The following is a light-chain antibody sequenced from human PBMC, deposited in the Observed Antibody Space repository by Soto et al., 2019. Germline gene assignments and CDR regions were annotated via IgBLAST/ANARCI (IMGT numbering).Light chain of an antibody. CDR1: QSLLHSNGYIY. Sequence: DIVMTQSPLSLPVTPGEPASISCRSSQSLLHSNGYIYLDWYLQKPGQSPQLLIYLGSTRASGVPDRFSGSGSGTDFTLKISRVEAEDVGVYYCMQSRQTLFTFGQGTRLEI. V-gene: IGKV2-28*01. CDR3: MQSRQTLFT. CDR2: LGS. J-gene: IGKJ5*01.